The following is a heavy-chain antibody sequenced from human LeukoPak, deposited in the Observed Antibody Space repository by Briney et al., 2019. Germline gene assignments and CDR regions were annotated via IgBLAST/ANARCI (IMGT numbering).Heavy chain of an antibody. V-gene: IGHV3-30-3*01. Sequence: PGRSLRLSCAASGFAFSSYAMHWARQAPGKGLEWVAVISYDGSNKYYADSVKGRFTISRDNSKNTLYLQMNSLRAEDTAVYYCARDAYCGGDCWPDYWGQGTLVTVSS. CDR1: GFAFSSYA. CDR3: ARDAYCGGDCWPDY. CDR2: ISYDGSNK. J-gene: IGHJ4*02. D-gene: IGHD2-21*02.